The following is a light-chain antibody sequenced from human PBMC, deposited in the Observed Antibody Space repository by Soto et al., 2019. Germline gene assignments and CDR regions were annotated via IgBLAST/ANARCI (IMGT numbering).Light chain of an antibody. J-gene: IGKJ3*01. CDR2: DAS. CDR3: QQYGRSPGLFT. CDR1: QSVSNTY. Sequence: EIVLTQSPGTLSLSPGERATLSCRASQSVSNTYLAWYQQKPGQAPRLLIYDASSRATGIPDRFSGSGSRTDFTLTISRLEPEDFAVYYCQQYGRSPGLFTFGPGTKVDIK. V-gene: IGKV3-20*01.